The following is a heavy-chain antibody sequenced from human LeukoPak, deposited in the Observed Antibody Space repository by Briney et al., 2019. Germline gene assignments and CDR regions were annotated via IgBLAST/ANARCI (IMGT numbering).Heavy chain of an antibody. CDR1: GFTFSSYA. D-gene: IGHD1-14*01. CDR2: ISYDGSNK. J-gene: IGHJ2*01. Sequence: GRSLRLSCAASGFTFSSYAMHWVRQAPGKGLEWVAVISYDGSNKYYADSVKGRFTISRDNSKNTLYLQINSLRAEDTAVYYCARDNPEDWYFDLWGRGTLVTVSS. CDR3: ARDNPEDWYFDL. V-gene: IGHV3-30*04.